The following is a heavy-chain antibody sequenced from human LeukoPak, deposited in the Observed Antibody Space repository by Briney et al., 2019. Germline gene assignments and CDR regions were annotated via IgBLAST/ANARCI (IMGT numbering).Heavy chain of an antibody. Sequence: SETLSLTCTVSGGSISSYYWSWFRQPPGKGLEWIGYIYYSGSTNYNPSLKSRVTISVDTSKNQFSLKLSSVTAADTAVYYCARHPRVFPFDYWGQGTLVTVSS. CDR3: ARHPRVFPFDY. J-gene: IGHJ4*02. D-gene: IGHD2-21*01. CDR2: IYYSGST. V-gene: IGHV4-59*08. CDR1: GGSISSYY.